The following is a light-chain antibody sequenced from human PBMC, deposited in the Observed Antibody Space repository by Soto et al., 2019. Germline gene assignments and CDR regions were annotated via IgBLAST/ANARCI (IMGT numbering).Light chain of an antibody. V-gene: IGKV1-39*01. CDR2: AAS. Sequence: DIPMTQSPSSLSASVGDRVTLTCRASQSISSYVNWYQQKPGEAPKLLIYAASTLEREVPSRFSGSGSETDFTLTIRSLQREDFATYYCQQSSSAPHTFGQGTKLEIK. J-gene: IGKJ2*01. CDR1: QSISSY. CDR3: QQSSSAPHT.